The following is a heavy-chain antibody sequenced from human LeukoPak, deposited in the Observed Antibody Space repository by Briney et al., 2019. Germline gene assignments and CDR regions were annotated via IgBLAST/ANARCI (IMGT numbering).Heavy chain of an antibody. CDR3: ARDRRGHY. V-gene: IGHV3-48*03. Sequence: GRSLRLSCAASGFTFSSYEMNWVRQAPGKGLEWVSYISSSGSTLYYADSVKGRFTISRDNAKNSLYLQVNSLRAEDTAVYYCARDRRGHYWGQGTLVTVSS. CDR1: GFTFSSYE. J-gene: IGHJ4*02. CDR2: ISSSGSTL. D-gene: IGHD3-10*01.